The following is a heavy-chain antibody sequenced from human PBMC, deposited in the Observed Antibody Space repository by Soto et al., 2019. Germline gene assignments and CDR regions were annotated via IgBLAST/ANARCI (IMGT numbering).Heavy chain of an antibody. V-gene: IGHV3-33*01. J-gene: IGHJ3*01. CDR1: GFNFTNYG. D-gene: IGHD6-19*01. Sequence: GGSLRLSCAASGFNFTNYGMHWVRQAPGTGLEWVAVIGYDGNNKYYADSVKGRFTISRDNSKNTLYLEMSSLRAEDAAVYYCARPVRPFTRGWYIGTAFDVWGRGTMVTVSS. CDR3: ARPVRPFTRGWYIGTAFDV. CDR2: IGYDGNNK.